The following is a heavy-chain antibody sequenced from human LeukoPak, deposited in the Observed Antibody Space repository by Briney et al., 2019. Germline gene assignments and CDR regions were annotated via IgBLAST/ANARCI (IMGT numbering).Heavy chain of an antibody. CDR3: ARKSGDYGDFGFDP. D-gene: IGHD4-17*01. CDR1: GGSFSGYY. Sequence: SETLSLTCAVYGGSFSGYYWSWIRQPPGKGLEWIGEINHSGSTNYIPSLKSRVTISVDTSKNQFSLKLSSVTAADTAVYYCARKSGDYGDFGFDPWGQGTLVTVSS. J-gene: IGHJ5*02. CDR2: INHSGST. V-gene: IGHV4-34*01.